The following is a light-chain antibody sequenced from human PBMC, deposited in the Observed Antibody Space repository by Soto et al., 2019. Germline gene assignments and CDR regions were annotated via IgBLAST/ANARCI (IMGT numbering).Light chain of an antibody. J-gene: IGLJ2*01. CDR3: AVWDDSLKGPV. CDR1: SSNIGSNA. CDR2: NEN. Sequence: QPVLTQPPSASGTPGQRVTISCSGSSSNIGSNAVNWYQQVPGTAPKLLIYNENQRPSGVPGRFSGSKSGTSAFLAISGLQSEDEADYYCAVWDDSLKGPVFGGGTKLTVL. V-gene: IGLV1-44*01.